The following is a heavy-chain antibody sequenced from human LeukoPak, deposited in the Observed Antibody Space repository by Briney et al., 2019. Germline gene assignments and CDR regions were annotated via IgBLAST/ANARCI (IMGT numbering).Heavy chain of an antibody. CDR2: IRSKAYGGTT. Sequence: PGGSLRLSCTGSGFTFGDYAMSWFRQAPGKGLEWVGFIRSKAYGGTTEYAASVKGRFTISRDDSESTAYLQMNSLKTEDTAVYYCSRYSNSWPGQKFDYWGQGTLVTVSS. D-gene: IGHD6-13*01. J-gene: IGHJ4*02. CDR3: SRYSNSWPGQKFDY. V-gene: IGHV3-49*03. CDR1: GFTFGDYA.